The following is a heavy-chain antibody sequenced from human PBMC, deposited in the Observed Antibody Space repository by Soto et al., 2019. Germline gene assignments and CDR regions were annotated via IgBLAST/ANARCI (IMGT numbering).Heavy chain of an antibody. V-gene: IGHV4-4*07. D-gene: IGHD6-19*01. CDR3: ARDEIAVAGSTHAFDI. CDR1: GGSISSYY. Sequence: SETLSLTCTVSGGSISSYYWSWIRQPAGKGLEWIGRIYTSGSTNYNPSLKSRVTMSVDTSKNQFSLKLSSVTAADTAVYYCARDEIAVAGSTHAFDIWGQGTMVTVSS. CDR2: IYTSGST. J-gene: IGHJ3*02.